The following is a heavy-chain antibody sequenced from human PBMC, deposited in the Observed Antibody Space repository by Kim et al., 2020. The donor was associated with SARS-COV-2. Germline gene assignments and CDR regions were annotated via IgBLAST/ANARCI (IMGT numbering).Heavy chain of an antibody. CDR3: ARDQAHTYGMDV. CDR2: IYYSGST. J-gene: IGHJ6*02. V-gene: IGHV4-31*03. Sequence: SETLSLTCTVSGGSISSGGYYWSWIRQHPGKGLEWIGYIYYSGSTYYNPSLKSRVTISVDTSKNQFSLKLSSVTAADTAVYYCARDQAHTYGMDVWGQGTTVSVSS. CDR1: GGSISSGGYY.